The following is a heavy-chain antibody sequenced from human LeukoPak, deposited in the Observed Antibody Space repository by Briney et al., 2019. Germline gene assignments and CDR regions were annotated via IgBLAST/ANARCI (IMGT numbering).Heavy chain of an antibody. J-gene: IGHJ4*02. Sequence: GGSLRLSRAASGFTFSSYAMHWVRQAPGKGLEWVAVVSYDGSNKYYADSVKGRFTISRDNSKNTLYLQMNSLRAEDTAVYYCARSTGGYSSGWYGRLSDYWGQGTLVTVSS. V-gene: IGHV3-30*04. CDR2: VSYDGSNK. D-gene: IGHD6-19*01. CDR1: GFTFSSYA. CDR3: ARSTGGYSSGWYGRLSDY.